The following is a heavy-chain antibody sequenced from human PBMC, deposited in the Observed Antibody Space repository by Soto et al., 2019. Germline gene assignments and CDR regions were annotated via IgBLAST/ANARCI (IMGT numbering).Heavy chain of an antibody. D-gene: IGHD2-15*01. J-gene: IGHJ5*02. CDR1: GYTFTSYY. Sequence: ASVKVSCKAAGYTFTSYYMHWVRHATGQGLEWMGIINPSGGSTSYAQKFQGRVTMTRDTSTSTVYMELSSLRSEDTAVYYCARAGGIGNPTPFDPWGQGTLVTVSS. V-gene: IGHV1-46*03. CDR2: INPSGGST. CDR3: ARAGGIGNPTPFDP.